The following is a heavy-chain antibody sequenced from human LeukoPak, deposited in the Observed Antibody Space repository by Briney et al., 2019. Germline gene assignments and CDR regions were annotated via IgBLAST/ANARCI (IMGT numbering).Heavy chain of an antibody. Sequence: SETLSLTCTVSGGSISSYYWSWIRQPPGKGLEWIGYIYYSGSTSYNPSLKSRVTISVDTSKNQFSLKLSSVTAADTAVYYCAGDTYGSDYWGQGTLVTVSS. CDR1: GGSISSYY. D-gene: IGHD3-10*01. CDR3: AGDTYGSDY. J-gene: IGHJ4*02. V-gene: IGHV4-59*01. CDR2: IYYSGST.